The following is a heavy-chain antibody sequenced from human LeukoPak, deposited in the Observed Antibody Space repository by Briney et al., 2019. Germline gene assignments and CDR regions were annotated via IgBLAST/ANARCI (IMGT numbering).Heavy chain of an antibody. J-gene: IGHJ5*02. V-gene: IGHV4-39*07. D-gene: IGHD4-17*01. CDR3: ASGSPSGDYGGDWFDP. CDR1: GGSISSSSYY. CDR2: IYYSGST. Sequence: PSETLSLTCTVSGGSISSSSYYWGWIRQPPGKGLEWIGSIYYSGSTYYNPSLKSRVTISVDTSKNQFSLKLSSVTAADTAVYYCASGSPSGDYGGDWFDPWGQGTLVTVSS.